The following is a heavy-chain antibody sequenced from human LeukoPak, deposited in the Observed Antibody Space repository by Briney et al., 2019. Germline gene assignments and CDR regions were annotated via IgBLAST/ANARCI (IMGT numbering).Heavy chain of an antibody. D-gene: IGHD2-15*01. J-gene: IGHJ6*02. CDR3: ARFGFGSLEGCSGGSCYYYYGMDV. V-gene: IGHV1-8*01. CDR2: MNPNSGNA. Sequence: GASVKVSCKASGYTFTSYDINWVRQATGQGLEWMGWMNPNSGNAGYAQKFQGRVTMTRNTSISTAYMELSSLRSEDTAVYYCARFGFGSLEGCSGGSCYYYYGMDVWGQGTTVTVSS. CDR1: GYTFTSYD.